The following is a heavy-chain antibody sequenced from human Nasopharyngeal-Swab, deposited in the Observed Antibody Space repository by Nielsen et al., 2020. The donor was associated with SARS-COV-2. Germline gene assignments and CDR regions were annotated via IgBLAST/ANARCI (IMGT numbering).Heavy chain of an antibody. V-gene: IGHV3-23*01. CDR3: AKDRHSGYDYIIYYYYGMDV. CDR1: GFTFSSYA. J-gene: IGHJ6*02. D-gene: IGHD5-12*01. Sequence: GESLKISCAASGFTFSSYAMSLVRQAPGKGLEWGSAISGSGGSTYYADSVKGRFTISRDNSKNTLYLQMNSLRAEDTAVYYCAKDRHSGYDYIIYYYYGMDVWGPGTTVTVSS. CDR2: ISGSGGST.